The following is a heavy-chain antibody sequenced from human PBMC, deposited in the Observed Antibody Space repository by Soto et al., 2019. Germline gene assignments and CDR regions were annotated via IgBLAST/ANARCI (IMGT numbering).Heavy chain of an antibody. D-gene: IGHD1-1*01. CDR2: MNPNSGNT. CDR1: ESTFINYD. CDR3: VRMASSGTLNWFDP. J-gene: IGHJ5*02. Sequence: GASVKVSCKASESTFINYDISGVRQATGQGLEWMGWMNPNSGNTGYALKFQGRVSMTRNTSIYTVYVELSSLASDDTAVYYCVRMASSGTLNWFDPWGQGTLVTVSS. V-gene: IGHV1-8*01.